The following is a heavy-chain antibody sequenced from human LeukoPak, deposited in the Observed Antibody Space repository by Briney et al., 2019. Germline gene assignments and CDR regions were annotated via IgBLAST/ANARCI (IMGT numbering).Heavy chain of an antibody. V-gene: IGHV3-33*01. CDR3: AREGLRRYYFDY. D-gene: IGHD3-16*01. CDR2: IWYDGSNK. J-gene: IGHJ4*02. CDR1: GFPSSSYG. Sequence: GGPLRLSCAAPGFPSSSYGLHWVRKAQGKGLEWVAVIWYDGSNKYYADSVKGRFTISRDNSKNTLYLQMNSLRAEDTAVYYCAREGLRRYYFDYWGQGTLVTVSS.